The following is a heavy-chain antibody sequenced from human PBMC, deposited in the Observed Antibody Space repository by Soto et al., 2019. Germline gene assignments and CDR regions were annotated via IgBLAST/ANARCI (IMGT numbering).Heavy chain of an antibody. D-gene: IGHD1-26*01. CDR1: GDSITSYF. J-gene: IGHJ4*02. CDR2: LSYKGSF. V-gene: IGHV4-59*01. Sequence: SETLSLTCTVSGDSITSYFTNWFRQPPGKGLEWIGHLSYKGSFHYNPSLGGRATFSVDASKNQFSLKLKSVMAADNAAFYCFGGDADVWELIHWGQGILVTVSS. CDR3: FGGDADVWELIH.